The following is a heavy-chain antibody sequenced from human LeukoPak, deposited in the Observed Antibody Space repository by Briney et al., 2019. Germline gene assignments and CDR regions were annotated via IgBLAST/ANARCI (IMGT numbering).Heavy chain of an antibody. V-gene: IGHV3-21*01. CDR3: VRGNRDGYNYIFDS. J-gene: IGHJ4*02. Sequence: PGGSLRLSCAASGFTFSSCSMNWVRQAPGKGLEWVSSISSSSSYIYYADSVKGRFTISRDNAKNSLYLQMNSLRAEDTAVYYCVRGNRDGYNYIFDSWGQGTLVTVSS. CDR1: GFTFSSCS. CDR2: ISSSSSYI. D-gene: IGHD5-24*01.